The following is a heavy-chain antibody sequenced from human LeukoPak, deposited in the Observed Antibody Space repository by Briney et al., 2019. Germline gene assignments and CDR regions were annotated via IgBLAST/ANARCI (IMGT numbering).Heavy chain of an antibody. CDR3: ASNVVVTGTVWFDP. CDR1: GGSFSDYY. Sequence: SETLSLTCAVYGGSFSDYYWSWIRQPPGKGLEWIGEINHSGSANYNPSLKSRVTISVDTSKNQFSLKLSSVTAADTAVYYCASNVVVTGTVWFDPWGQGTLVTVSS. CDR2: INHSGSA. V-gene: IGHV4-34*01. D-gene: IGHD2-2*01. J-gene: IGHJ5*02.